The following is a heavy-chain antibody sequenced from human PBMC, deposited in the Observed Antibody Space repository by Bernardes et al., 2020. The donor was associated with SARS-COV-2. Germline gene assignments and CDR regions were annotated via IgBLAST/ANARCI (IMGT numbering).Heavy chain of an antibody. CDR1: GGSISSGGYY. CDR3: ARLFGAPATALDY. D-gene: IGHD3-10*01. J-gene: IGHJ4*02. Sequence: SETLSLTCTVSGGSISSGGYYWSWIRQHPGNGLEWIGNFYYSGSTYYNPSLKSRVTISVDSSRNQFSLRLSSVTAADTAVYYCARLFGAPATALDYWGQGTLVTVSS. V-gene: IGHV4-31*03. CDR2: FYYSGST.